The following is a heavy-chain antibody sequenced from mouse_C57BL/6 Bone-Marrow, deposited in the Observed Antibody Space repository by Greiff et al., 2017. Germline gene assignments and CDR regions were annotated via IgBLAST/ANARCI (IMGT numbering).Heavy chain of an antibody. Sequence: EVQLQQSGPELVKPGASVKISCKASGYTFTDYYMNWVKQSHGKSLEWIGDINPNNGGTSYNQKFKGKATLTVDKSSSTAYMELRRLTSEDSAVYYCARNDYDRYYYAMDYRGQGTAVTVSS. V-gene: IGHV1-26*01. J-gene: IGHJ4*01. D-gene: IGHD2-4*01. CDR2: INPNNGGT. CDR1: GYTFTDYY. CDR3: ARNDYDRYYYAMDY.